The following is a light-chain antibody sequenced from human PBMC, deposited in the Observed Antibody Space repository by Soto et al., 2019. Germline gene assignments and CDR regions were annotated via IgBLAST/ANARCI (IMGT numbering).Light chain of an antibody. V-gene: IGKV1-27*01. J-gene: IGKJ3*01. CDR2: AAS. CDR1: QGISNY. Sequence: IQMTQSPSSLSASVGDRVTITCRASQGISNYLAWYQQKPGKVPKLLIYAASTLQSGVPSRFSGSGSGTDFTITISSLQPEDVATYYCQKYNSARFTFGPGTKVDIK. CDR3: QKYNSARFT.